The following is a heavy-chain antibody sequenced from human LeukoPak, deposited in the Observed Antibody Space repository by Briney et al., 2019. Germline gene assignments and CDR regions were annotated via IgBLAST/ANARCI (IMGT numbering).Heavy chain of an antibody. D-gene: IGHD3-16*01. V-gene: IGHV3-74*01. CDR1: GFTFSSHW. Sequence: GGSLRLSCAASGFTFSSHWMHWVRQAPGKGLVWVSRINTDGTTTNYADPVKGRFTISRDNAKNTPYLLMNSLRIEDTAVYYCVRGAFRGYYMDVWGKGTTVIVSS. CDR2: INTDGTTT. J-gene: IGHJ6*03. CDR3: VRGAFRGYYMDV.